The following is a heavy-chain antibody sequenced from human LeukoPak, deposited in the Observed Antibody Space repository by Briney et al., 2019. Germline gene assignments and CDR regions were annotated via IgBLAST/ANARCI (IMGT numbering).Heavy chain of an antibody. D-gene: IGHD2-21*01. V-gene: IGHV3-7*01. CDR1: GFTFSNYA. Sequence: GGSLRLSCAASGFTFSNYAMSWVRQAPGKGLEWVANIKQDGSEKYYVDSVKGRFTISRDNAKNSLYLQMNSLRAEDTAVYYCARVECGGDCDTLGYYYYYMDVWGKGTTVTVSS. CDR3: ARVECGGDCDTLGYYYYYMDV. CDR2: IKQDGSEK. J-gene: IGHJ6*03.